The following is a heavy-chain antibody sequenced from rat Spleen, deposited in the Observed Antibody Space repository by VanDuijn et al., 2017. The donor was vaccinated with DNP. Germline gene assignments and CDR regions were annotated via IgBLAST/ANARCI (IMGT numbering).Heavy chain of an antibody. CDR3: ARWNSGHFDY. Sequence: EVQLVESGGDLVQPGRSPKLFCAASGFTFSDYYMAWIRQAPTMGLEWVAYIRYDGGSTKYGDSVKGRFTISRDNAKTTLYLQMSSLRSEDMATYYCARWNSGHFDYWGQGVMVPVSS. CDR1: GFTFSDYY. V-gene: IGHV5-22*01. J-gene: IGHJ2*01. D-gene: IGHD4-3*01. CDR2: IRYDGGST.